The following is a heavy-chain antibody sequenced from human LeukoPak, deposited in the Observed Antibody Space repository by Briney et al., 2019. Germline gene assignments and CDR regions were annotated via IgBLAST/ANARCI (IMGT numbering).Heavy chain of an antibody. CDR3: ARVNPLGYCSGGSCAVSDY. J-gene: IGHJ4*02. CDR1: GGSISSYY. D-gene: IGHD2-15*01. Sequence: SETLSLTCTVSGGSISSYYWSWSRQPPGKGLEWIGYIYYSGSTNYNPSLKSRVTISVDTSKNQFSLKLTSVTAADTAVYYCARVNPLGYCSGGSCAVSDYWGRGTLVTVSS. CDR2: IYYSGST. V-gene: IGHV4-59*01.